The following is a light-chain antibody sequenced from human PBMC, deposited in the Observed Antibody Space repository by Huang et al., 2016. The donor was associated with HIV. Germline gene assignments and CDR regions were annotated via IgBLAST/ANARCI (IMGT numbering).Light chain of an antibody. V-gene: IGKV2-28*01. CDR1: QSLLHSHGYNY. CDR3: MQALQTPRT. J-gene: IGKJ5*01. CDR2: LSS. Sequence: IVITQSPLSLPVTPGEPASISCRSSQSLLHSHGYNYLDWYVQKPGQAPQLLISLSSNRASWVPDRFSASGSVTDFTLKISRVQAEDVGVYFCMQALQTPRTFGQGTRLEIK.